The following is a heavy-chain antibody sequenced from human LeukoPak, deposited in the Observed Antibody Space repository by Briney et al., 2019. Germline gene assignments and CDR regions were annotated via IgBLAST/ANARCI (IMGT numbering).Heavy chain of an antibody. J-gene: IGHJ6*02. CDR1: GGSISNYY. Sequence: SETLSLTCTVSGGSISNYYWSWIRQPPGKGLEWIGYIYYSGSTIYNPSLKSRVTISADTSKNQFSLNLSSVTAADTAMYYCARDRSPEGYYDSSHWDYYHGMDVWGQGTTVTVSS. V-gene: IGHV4-59*01. D-gene: IGHD3-22*01. CDR3: ARDRSPEGYYDSSHWDYYHGMDV. CDR2: IYYSGST.